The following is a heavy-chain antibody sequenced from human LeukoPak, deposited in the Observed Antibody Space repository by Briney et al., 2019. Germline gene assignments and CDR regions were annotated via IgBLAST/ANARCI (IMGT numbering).Heavy chain of an antibody. CDR2: IKPDGSGK. J-gene: IGHJ4*02. CDR1: GFTFNNYW. CDR3: ARESFEY. Sequence: PGRSLRLSCAASGFTFNNYWMNWARQAPGKGLEWVANIKPDGSGKYYADSVKGRFTISRDNAKDSLYLQMNSLRGDDTAVYYCARESFEYWGQGVLVTVSS. V-gene: IGHV3-7*04.